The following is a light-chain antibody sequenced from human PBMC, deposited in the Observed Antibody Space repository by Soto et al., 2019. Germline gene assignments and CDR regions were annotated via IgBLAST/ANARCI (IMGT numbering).Light chain of an antibody. CDR1: QSVLYSSNNKNF. V-gene: IGKV4-1*01. CDR3: QQLFRTPVT. CDR2: WAS. Sequence: DIVMTQSPDSLAVSLGERATINCKSSQSVLYSSNNKNFLAWYQLKPGQPPKMLIYWASTRESGVPDRFSGSGSGANFTLTIRSLEAEDWAVYFCQQLFRTPVTFGQGTKLEIK. J-gene: IGKJ2*01.